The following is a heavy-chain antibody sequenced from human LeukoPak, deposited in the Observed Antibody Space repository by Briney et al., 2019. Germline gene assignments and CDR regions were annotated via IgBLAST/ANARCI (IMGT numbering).Heavy chain of an antibody. CDR3: ARHVGNTLYFLDY. D-gene: IGHD1/OR15-1a*01. CDR2: SSYSGST. V-gene: IGHV4-59*08. J-gene: IGHJ4*02. Sequence: PSETLSLTCTVSGDSVSNYYWSWLRQPPGKRLERLGHSSYSGSTKYNPSLNSRVTLSVDTSKNQLSLKLSSVTAADTAVYYCARHVGNTLYFLDYWGQGILVTVSS. CDR1: GDSVSNYY.